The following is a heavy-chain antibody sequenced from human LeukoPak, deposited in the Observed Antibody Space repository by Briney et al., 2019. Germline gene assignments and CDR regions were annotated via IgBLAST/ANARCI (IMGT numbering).Heavy chain of an antibody. J-gene: IGHJ6*03. Sequence: PGGSLRLSCAASGFTFSSYAMSWVRQAPGKGLEWVSAISGSGGSTYYADSVKGRFTISRDNSKNTLYLQMNSLRAEDTAVYYCAKDAVMSNPYYYYYMDVWGKGTTVTVSS. CDR3: AKDAVMSNPYYYYYMDV. V-gene: IGHV3-23*01. CDR1: GFTFSSYA. D-gene: IGHD3-16*01. CDR2: ISGSGGST.